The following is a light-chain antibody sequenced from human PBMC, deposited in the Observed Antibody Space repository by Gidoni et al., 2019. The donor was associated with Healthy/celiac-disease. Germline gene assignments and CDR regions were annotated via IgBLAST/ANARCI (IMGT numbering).Light chain of an antibody. CDR1: QSVSSY. V-gene: IGKV3-11*01. J-gene: IGKJ2*01. Sequence: DIVLTQSPATLSLSPGERATLSCRASQSVSSYLAWYQQKPGQAPRLLIYDASNRATGIPARCSGSGSGTDFTLTISSLEPEDFAVYYCQQRSNWPPYTLGQGTKLEIK. CDR3: QQRSNWPPYT. CDR2: DAS.